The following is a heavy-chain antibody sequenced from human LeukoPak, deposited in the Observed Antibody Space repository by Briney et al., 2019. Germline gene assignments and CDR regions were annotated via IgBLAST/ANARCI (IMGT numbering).Heavy chain of an antibody. D-gene: IGHD6-19*01. J-gene: IGHJ4*02. Sequence: PGGSLRLSCATSGFTVSDTYMSWVRQAPGKGLEWVSVIYNAGSTYYADSVKSRFTISSDNSKTTLYLQMNSLRVEDTAMYYCARQAVAGFDYWGQGTLVTVSS. CDR3: ARQAVAGFDY. V-gene: IGHV3-53*01. CDR2: IYNAGST. CDR1: GFTVSDTY.